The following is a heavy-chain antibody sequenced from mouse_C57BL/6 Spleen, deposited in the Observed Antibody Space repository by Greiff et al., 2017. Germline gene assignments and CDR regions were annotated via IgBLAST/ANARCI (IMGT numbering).Heavy chain of an antibody. Sequence: QVQLQQSGAELVRPGASVTLSCKASGYTFTDYEMHWVKQTPVHGLEWIGAIDPETGGTAYNQKFKGKAILTADKSSSTAYMELRSLTSEDSAVYYCTMSITTVVADYWGQGTTLTVSS. CDR1: GYTFTDYE. CDR3: TMSITTVVADY. V-gene: IGHV1-15*01. D-gene: IGHD1-1*01. J-gene: IGHJ2*01. CDR2: IDPETGGT.